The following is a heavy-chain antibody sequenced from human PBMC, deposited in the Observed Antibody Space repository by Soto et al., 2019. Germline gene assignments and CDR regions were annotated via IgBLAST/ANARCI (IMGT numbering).Heavy chain of an antibody. Sequence: VQLVESGGGLVQPGGSLRLSCAVSGFRLSDYEMSWIRQAPGKGPEWVSGVSGSGGSPYYADSVKGRLTISKDKSKNTLLLDLNNLRPEDTAVYFCVKGKESGYRGAFDSWGQGTMVTVSS. CDR1: GFRLSDYE. J-gene: IGHJ4*02. CDR2: VSGSGGSP. CDR3: VKGKESGYRGAFDS. D-gene: IGHD5-18*01. V-gene: IGHV3-23*04.